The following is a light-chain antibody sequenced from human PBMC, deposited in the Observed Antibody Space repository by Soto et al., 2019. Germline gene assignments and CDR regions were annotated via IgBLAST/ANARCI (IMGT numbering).Light chain of an antibody. CDR3: QQYKRYSKT. J-gene: IGKJ1*01. Sequence: DIQMTQSPSTLSASVGDRVTLTCRASQNISSWLAWYQQKPGKAPNVLIYQTSNLESGVPSRFIGRGSGTEFTLTITGLQPYDFATYYCQQYKRYSKTFGQGTKVDIK. CDR2: QTS. CDR1: QNISSW. V-gene: IGKV1-5*03.